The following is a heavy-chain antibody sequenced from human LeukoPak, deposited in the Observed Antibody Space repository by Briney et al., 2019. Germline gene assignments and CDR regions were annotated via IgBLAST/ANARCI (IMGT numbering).Heavy chain of an antibody. J-gene: IGHJ4*02. CDR1: GFTFSSYW. V-gene: IGHV3-7*01. Sequence: PGGSLRLSCAASGFTFSSYWMSWVRQAPGKGLEWVANIKQDGSEKYYVDSVKGRFTISRDNAKNSLYLQMNSLRAEDTAVYYCARGLIAVAGRTAGAYYWGQGTLVTVSS. D-gene: IGHD6-19*01. CDR2: IKQDGSEK. CDR3: ARGLIAVAGRTAGAYY.